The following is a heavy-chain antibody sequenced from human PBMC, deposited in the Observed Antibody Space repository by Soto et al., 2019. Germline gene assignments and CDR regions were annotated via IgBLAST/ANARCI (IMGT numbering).Heavy chain of an antibody. CDR3: TTETVTTVSGSDF. D-gene: IGHD4-17*01. CDR2: IESKTDGGTT. V-gene: IGHV3-15*04. Sequence: GGSLRLSCAASGFTFSSYAMHWVRQAPGKGLEWVGRIESKTDGGTTDYAAPVKGRFTISRDDSKNTLYLQMNSLKTEDTAVYYCTTETVTTVSGSDFWGQGTLVTVSS. CDR1: GFTFSSYA. J-gene: IGHJ4*02.